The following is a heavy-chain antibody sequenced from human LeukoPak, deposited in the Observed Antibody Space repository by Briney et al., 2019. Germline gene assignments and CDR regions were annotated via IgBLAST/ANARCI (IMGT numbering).Heavy chain of an antibody. V-gene: IGHV3-30*04. CDR3: ARHPKSLGYCSSTSCPFDY. J-gene: IGHJ4*02. CDR2: ISYDGSNK. Sequence: GGSLRLSCAASGFTFSSYAMHWVRQAPGKGLEWVAVISYDGSNKYYADSVKGRFTISRDNSKNTLYLQMNSLRAEDTAVYYCARHPKSLGYCSSTSCPFDYWGQGTLVTVSS. CDR1: GFTFSSYA. D-gene: IGHD2-2*01.